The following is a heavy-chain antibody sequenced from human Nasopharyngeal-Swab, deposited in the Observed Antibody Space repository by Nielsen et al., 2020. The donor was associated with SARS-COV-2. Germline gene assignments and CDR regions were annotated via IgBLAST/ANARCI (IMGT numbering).Heavy chain of an antibody. CDR3: ARRDTGGMDV. CDR1: GFTFSSYG. CDR2: IWYDGSNK. J-gene: IGHJ6*02. V-gene: IGHV3-33*01. Sequence: LSLTCAASGFTFSSYGMHWVRQAPGKGLEWVAVIWYDGSNKYYADSVKGRFTISRDNAKNSLYLQMNSLRDEDTAVYYCARRDTGGMDVWGQGTTVTVSS. D-gene: IGHD5-18*01.